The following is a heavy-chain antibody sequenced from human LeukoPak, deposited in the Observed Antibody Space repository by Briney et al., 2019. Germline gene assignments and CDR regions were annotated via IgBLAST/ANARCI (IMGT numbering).Heavy chain of an antibody. CDR2: ISGSGGST. D-gene: IGHD4-17*01. J-gene: IGHJ3*02. CDR1: GFTFSNAW. Sequence: GGSLRLSCAASGFTFSNAWMIWVRQAPGKGLEWVSAISGSGGSTYYADSVKGRFTISRDNSKNTLYLQMNSLRAEDTAVYYCAKNDYGDSHDAFDIWGQGTMVTVSS. V-gene: IGHV3-23*01. CDR3: AKNDYGDSHDAFDI.